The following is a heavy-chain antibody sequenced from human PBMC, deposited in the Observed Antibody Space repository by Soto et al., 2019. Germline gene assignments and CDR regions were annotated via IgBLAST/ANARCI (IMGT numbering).Heavy chain of an antibody. Sequence: ASVKVSCKASGYTFTGYYMHWVRQAAGQGLEWMGWMNPNNGNAGYAQKFQGRVTMTRNTSISTAYMELSSLRFDDTAVYFCARRKERSGPNYFDPWGQGIPVTVSS. CDR2: MNPNNGNA. V-gene: IGHV1-8*02. CDR3: ARRKERSGPNYFDP. J-gene: IGHJ5*02. CDR1: GYTFTGYY. D-gene: IGHD3-10*01.